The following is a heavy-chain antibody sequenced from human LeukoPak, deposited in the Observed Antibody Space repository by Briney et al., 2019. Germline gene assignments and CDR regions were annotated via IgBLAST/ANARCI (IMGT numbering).Heavy chain of an antibody. CDR1: GYTFTSYG. V-gene: IGHV1-18*01. D-gene: IGHD3-22*01. J-gene: IGHJ4*02. CDR3: ARDRGIGGSSGYYYYYFDY. Sequence: ASVKVSCKASGYTFTSYGISWVRQAPGQGLEWMGWISAYNGNTNYAQKLQGRVTMTTDTSTSTAYMELRSLRSDDTAVYYCARDRGIGGSSGYYYYYFDYWGQGTLVTVSS. CDR2: ISAYNGNT.